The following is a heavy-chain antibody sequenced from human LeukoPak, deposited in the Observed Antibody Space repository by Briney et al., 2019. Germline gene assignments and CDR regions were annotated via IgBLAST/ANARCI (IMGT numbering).Heavy chain of an antibody. CDR2: IYYSGST. CDR1: GDSLSSRNW. J-gene: IGHJ6*02. D-gene: IGHD6-19*01. Sequence: PSETLSLTCAVSGDSLSSRNWWSWVRQPPGKGLEWIGEIYYSGSTNYNPSLKSRVTISVDKSMNQFSLKLSSVTAADTAVYYCVKEGAVAVAGSGLMAVWGQGTTVTVSS. CDR3: VKEGAVAVAGSGLMAV. V-gene: IGHV4-4*02.